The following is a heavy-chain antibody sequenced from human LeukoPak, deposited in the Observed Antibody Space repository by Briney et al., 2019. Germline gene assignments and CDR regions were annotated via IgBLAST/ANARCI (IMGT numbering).Heavy chain of an antibody. CDR1: GYSFTSYW. V-gene: IGHV5-51*01. CDR2: IYPGDSDT. CDR3: ASPIAAAAPYEYFQH. Sequence: GESLKISCKGSGYSFTSYWIGWVRQMPGKGLEWMGIIYPGDSDTRYSPSFQGQVTISADKSISTAYLQWSSPKASDTAMYYCASPIAAAAPYEYFQHWGQGTLVTVSS. D-gene: IGHD6-13*01. J-gene: IGHJ1*01.